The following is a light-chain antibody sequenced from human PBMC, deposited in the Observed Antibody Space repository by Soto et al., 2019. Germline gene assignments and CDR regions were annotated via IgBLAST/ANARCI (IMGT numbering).Light chain of an antibody. CDR1: QSINSY. Sequence: DIQMTQSPSSLSASVGDRVTITCRASQSINSYLNWYQQKPGTAPKVLIYAASSLQSGVPSRFSGSGSGTDFTLTINSLQPEDSAIYYCQQSHSTPRTFGQGTKVEIK. J-gene: IGKJ1*01. CDR3: QQSHSTPRT. V-gene: IGKV1-39*01. CDR2: AAS.